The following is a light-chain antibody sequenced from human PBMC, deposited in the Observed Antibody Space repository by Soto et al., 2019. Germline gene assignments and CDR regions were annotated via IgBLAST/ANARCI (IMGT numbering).Light chain of an antibody. Sequence: EKVMTQSPATLSVSPGERATLSCRASQSVKSRLAWYQQKPGQAPRLLIYDAFTRATGIPARFSGSASGTEFTLTISSLQSEDLAVYYCQPYDELPLTRCGGTKVEIK. V-gene: IGKV3-15*01. CDR3: QPYDELPLT. CDR1: QSVKSR. CDR2: DAF. J-gene: IGKJ4*01.